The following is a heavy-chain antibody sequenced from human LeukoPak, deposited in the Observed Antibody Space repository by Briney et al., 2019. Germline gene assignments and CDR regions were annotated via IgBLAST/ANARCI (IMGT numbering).Heavy chain of an antibody. CDR1: GYTFTGYY. CDR3: ARFGYGGDFDY. Sequence: ASVKVSCKASGYTFTGYYMHWVRQAPGQGLEWMGWMNSNSGGANYAQKFLGGVTMPRDKSISTAYMELSRLRSADTAVYFCARFGYGGDFDYWGQGTMVTVPS. J-gene: IGHJ4*02. D-gene: IGHD3-10*01. V-gene: IGHV1-2*02. CDR2: MNSNSGGA.